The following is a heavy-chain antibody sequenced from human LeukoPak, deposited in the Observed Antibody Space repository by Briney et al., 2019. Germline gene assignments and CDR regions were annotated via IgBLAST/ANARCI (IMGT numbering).Heavy chain of an antibody. CDR2: IYSDNT. CDR3: ARGKPLWFGEGENWFDP. Sequence: GGSLRLSCTVSGFTVSSNSMSWVRQAPGKGLEWVSFIYSDNTHYSDSVKGRFTIPRDNSKNTLYLQMNSLRAEDTAVYYCARGKPLWFGEGENWFDPWGQGTLVTVSS. CDR1: GFTVSSNS. V-gene: IGHV3-53*01. D-gene: IGHD3-10*01. J-gene: IGHJ5*02.